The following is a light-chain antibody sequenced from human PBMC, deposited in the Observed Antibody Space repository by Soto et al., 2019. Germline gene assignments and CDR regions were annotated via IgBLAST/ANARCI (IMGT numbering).Light chain of an antibody. CDR1: QGISNY. CDR3: QKYNSAPWT. Sequence: DIQMTQSPSSLSASVGDRVTITCRASQGISNYLAWYQHKPGKVPNLLIYSASTLQSGVPSRFSGSGSGTDFTLTITSLQPEDVATYYCQKYNSAPWTFGQGTKVEI. J-gene: IGKJ1*01. V-gene: IGKV1-27*01. CDR2: SAS.